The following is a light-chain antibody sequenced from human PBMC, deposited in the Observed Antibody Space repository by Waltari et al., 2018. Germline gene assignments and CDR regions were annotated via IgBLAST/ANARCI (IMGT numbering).Light chain of an antibody. CDR2: GAS. V-gene: IGKV3-20*01. CDR3: QQYGSSVMYT. CDR1: QSLTRRY. Sequence: VLTQSPDTLSLSPGERATLSCRASQSLTRRYLAWYQQKPGQAPRPLIYGASNRAAGIPYRFRGSGSGTDFTLTISRLEPEDSAVYYCQQYGSSVMYTFGQGTKLEIK. J-gene: IGKJ2*01.